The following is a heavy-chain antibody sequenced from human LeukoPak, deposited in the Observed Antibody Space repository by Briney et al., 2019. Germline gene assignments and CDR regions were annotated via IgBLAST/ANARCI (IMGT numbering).Heavy chain of an antibody. Sequence: GGSLRLSCAASGFTFSSYGMHWVRQAPGKGLEWEAVISYDVSNKYYADSVKGRFTISRDNSKNTLYLQMNSLRAEDTAVYYCAKAATRSGSYFHSYYYYYGMDVWGRGTTVTVSS. V-gene: IGHV3-30*18. CDR3: AKAATRSGSYFHSYYYYYGMDV. J-gene: IGHJ6*02. CDR2: ISYDVSNK. CDR1: GFTFSSYG. D-gene: IGHD1-26*01.